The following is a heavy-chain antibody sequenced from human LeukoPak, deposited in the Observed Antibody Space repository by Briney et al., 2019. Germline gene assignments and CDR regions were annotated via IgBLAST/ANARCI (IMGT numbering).Heavy chain of an antibody. CDR3: AKASDYYYYMDV. CDR1: GFTFDDYG. V-gene: IGHV3-20*04. Sequence: PGGSLRLSCAASGFTFDDYGMNWVRQAPGKGLEWVSGINWSGGSIGYADSVKGRFTISRDNAKNSLYLQMNSLRAEDTALYYCAKASDYYYYMDVWGKGTTVTISS. CDR2: INWSGGSI. J-gene: IGHJ6*03.